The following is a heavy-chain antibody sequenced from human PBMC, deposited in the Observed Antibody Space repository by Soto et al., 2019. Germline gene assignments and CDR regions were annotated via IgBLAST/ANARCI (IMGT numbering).Heavy chain of an antibody. V-gene: IGHV3-23*01. CDR2: IGGSTSRT. J-gene: IGHJ3*01. CDR1: GFIFRNYA. D-gene: IGHD4-17*01. Sequence: EVQLLESGGGLVQPGGSLRVSCIGSGFIFRNYAMTCVRQAPGKGLEWVSTIGGSTSRTDYADSVKGRFTVSRDNSKNTLFLQMNSLRDEDTALYYCSMDPNGDHFGAFDFWGRGTMVTVSS. CDR3: SMDPNGDHFGAFDF.